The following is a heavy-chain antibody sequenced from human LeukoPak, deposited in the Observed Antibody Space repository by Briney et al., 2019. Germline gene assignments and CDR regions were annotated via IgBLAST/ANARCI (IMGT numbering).Heavy chain of an antibody. CDR1: GFTFSSYS. Sequence: PGGSLRLSXAASGFTFSSYSMNWVCQAPGKGLEWVSYISSSSSTIYYADSVKGRFTISRDNAKNSLYLQMNSLRAEDTAVYYSARDPIAAAGTLDYWGQGTLVTVSS. J-gene: IGHJ4*02. CDR2: ISSSSSTI. CDR3: ARDPIAAAGTLDY. D-gene: IGHD6-13*01. V-gene: IGHV3-48*01.